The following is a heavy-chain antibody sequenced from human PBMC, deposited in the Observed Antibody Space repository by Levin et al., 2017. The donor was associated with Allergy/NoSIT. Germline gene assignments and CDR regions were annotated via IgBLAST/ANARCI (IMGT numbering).Heavy chain of an antibody. Sequence: GESLKISCKASGYTFTNYGISWVRQAPGQGPEWMGLISVYNGNTKYAEKLQGRVTMSTDTSTSTVYMDLSSLRSDDTAVYYCVRFRFSLPPTMVRGVDKIDYWGQGTLVTVSS. D-gene: IGHD3-10*01. J-gene: IGHJ4*02. CDR3: VRFRFSLPPTMVRGVDKIDY. V-gene: IGHV1-18*01. CDR1: GYTFTNYG. CDR2: ISVYNGNT.